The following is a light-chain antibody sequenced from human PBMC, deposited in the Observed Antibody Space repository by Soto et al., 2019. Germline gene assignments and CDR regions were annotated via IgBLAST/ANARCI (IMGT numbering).Light chain of an antibody. Sequence: IQVTQSPSSVSASVGDSVTITCRASQLISSWLAWYQVKPGKAPKLLIYGASNRESGVPSRFSGSESGTLFTLTINSLQPEDSATYYCQQASSFPLTFGGGTTVEI. J-gene: IGKJ4*01. V-gene: IGKV1-12*01. CDR3: QQASSFPLT. CDR2: GAS. CDR1: QLISSW.